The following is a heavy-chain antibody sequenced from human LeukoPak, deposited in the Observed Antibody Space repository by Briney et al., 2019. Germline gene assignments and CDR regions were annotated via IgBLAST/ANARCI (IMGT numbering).Heavy chain of an antibody. CDR3: ARVRQYSSWNFDY. J-gene: IGHJ4*02. Sequence: SVKVSCKVSGGTFSINVINWIRQAPGQGLEWMGGIIPMVDSANYGQKFQGRVTITADISTTTAYLELSSLRYEDTAMYYCARVRQYSSWNFDYWGQGTLVTVSS. V-gene: IGHV1-69*06. CDR1: GGTFSINV. D-gene: IGHD6-6*01. CDR2: IIPMVDSA.